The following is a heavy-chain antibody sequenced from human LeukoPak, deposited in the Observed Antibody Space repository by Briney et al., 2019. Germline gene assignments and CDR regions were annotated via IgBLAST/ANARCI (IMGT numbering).Heavy chain of an antibody. D-gene: IGHD3-16*02. CDR1: GGTFSSYA. V-gene: IGHV1-18*01. J-gene: IGHJ4*02. Sequence: ASVKVSCKASGGTFSSYAISWVRQAPGQGLEWMGWISAYNGNTNYAQKLQGRVTMTTDTSTSTAYMELRSLRSDDTAVYYCARDVRLGELSSEVDYWGQGTLVTVSS. CDR2: ISAYNGNT. CDR3: ARDVRLGELSSEVDY.